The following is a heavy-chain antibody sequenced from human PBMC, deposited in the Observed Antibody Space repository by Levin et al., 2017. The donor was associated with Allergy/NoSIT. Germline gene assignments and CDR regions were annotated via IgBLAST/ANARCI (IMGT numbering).Heavy chain of an antibody. CDR2: IIPILGIA. V-gene: IGHV1-69*02. CDR3: ARSGYYGSGSYFFRMDV. CDR1: GGTFSSYP. D-gene: IGHD3-10*01. Sequence: ASVKVSCKASGGTFSSYPISWVRQAPGQGLEWMGRIIPILGIANYAQKFQGRVTITADKSTSTAYMELSSLRSEDTAVYYCARSGYYGSGSYFFRMDVWGKGTTVTVSS. J-gene: IGHJ6*03.